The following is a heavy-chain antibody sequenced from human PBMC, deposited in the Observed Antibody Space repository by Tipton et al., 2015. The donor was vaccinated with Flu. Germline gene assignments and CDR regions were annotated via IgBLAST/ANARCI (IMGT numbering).Heavy chain of an antibody. CDR1: GDSVTSNRYY. CDR2: IYYGVST. Sequence: TLSLTCTVSGDSVTSNRYYWGWIRQPPGKGLEWIGSIYYGVSTYYSPSLKSRVTISVDTSKSQFSLKLRSVTAADTAVYYCARLSYYDVDLKNFYFDYWGQGALVTVSS. J-gene: IGHJ4*02. V-gene: IGHV4-39*01. CDR3: ARLSYYDVDLKNFYFDY. D-gene: IGHD3-10*02.